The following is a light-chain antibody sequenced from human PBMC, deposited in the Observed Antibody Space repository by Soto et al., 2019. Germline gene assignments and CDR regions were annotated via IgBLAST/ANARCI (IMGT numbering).Light chain of an antibody. CDR1: QSISSY. CDR3: QQRSNWPT. V-gene: IGKV3-11*01. Sequence: TQSPSSLSASVGDRVTITCRASQSISSYLAWYQHKPGQAPRLLIYDASNRATGIPARFSGSGSGTDFTLTISSLEPEDFAVYYCQQRSNWPTFGQGTKVDI. CDR2: DAS. J-gene: IGKJ1*01.